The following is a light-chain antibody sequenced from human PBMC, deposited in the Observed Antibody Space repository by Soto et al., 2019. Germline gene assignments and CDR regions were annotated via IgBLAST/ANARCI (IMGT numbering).Light chain of an antibody. CDR2: DSS. CDR3: QQYEKLPIT. V-gene: IGKV1-33*01. CDR1: QDIGTS. J-gene: IGKJ5*01. Sequence: DIQMTQSPSSLSVSVGDRVTITCRASQDIGTSLNWYHQKPGKAPRLLIYDSSDLESGVPSRFGGSGSGTEFVLTISRLQPVDIATYYCQQYEKLPITFGQGTRLDIK.